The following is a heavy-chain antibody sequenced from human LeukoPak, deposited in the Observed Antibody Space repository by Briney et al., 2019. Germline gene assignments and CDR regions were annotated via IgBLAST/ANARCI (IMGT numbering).Heavy chain of an antibody. Sequence: PGGSLRLSCAASGFTFSSYAMSWVRQAPGKGLEWVSAISGSGGSTCYADSVKGRFTISRDNSKNTLYLQMNSLRAEDTAVYYCAKESYYGSGRPWDYWGQGTLVTVSS. CDR1: GFTFSSYA. CDR3: AKESYYGSGRPWDY. CDR2: ISGSGGST. J-gene: IGHJ4*02. V-gene: IGHV3-23*01. D-gene: IGHD3-10*01.